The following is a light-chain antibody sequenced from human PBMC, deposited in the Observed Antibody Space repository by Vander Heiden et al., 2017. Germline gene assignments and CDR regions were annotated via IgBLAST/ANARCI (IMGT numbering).Light chain of an antibody. Sequence: DILLTQSPATLSLSPGATATLSCSARKSSSSYLAWYQQKPGQAPRLLLYDAANRATGIPARFSGSGSGTDFTLTISSLEPEDFAVYYCQQRSNWGFTFGHGTKVDIK. J-gene: IGKJ3*01. CDR2: DAA. CDR3: QQRSNWGFT. V-gene: IGKV3-11*01. CDR1: KSSSSY.